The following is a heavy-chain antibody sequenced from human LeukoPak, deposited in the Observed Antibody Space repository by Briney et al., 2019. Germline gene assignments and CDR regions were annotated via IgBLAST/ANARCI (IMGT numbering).Heavy chain of an antibody. CDR3: AREEELGRSRWFEP. Sequence: ASVKVSCKASGYTITGYYMHWVRQAPGQGLEWMGWINPNSGGTNYAQKFQGRVTMTRDTSISTAYMELSRLRADDTAVYYCAREEELGRSRWFEPWGQGALVTVSS. CDR1: GYTITGYY. CDR2: INPNSGGT. V-gene: IGHV1-2*02. J-gene: IGHJ5*02. D-gene: IGHD7-27*01.